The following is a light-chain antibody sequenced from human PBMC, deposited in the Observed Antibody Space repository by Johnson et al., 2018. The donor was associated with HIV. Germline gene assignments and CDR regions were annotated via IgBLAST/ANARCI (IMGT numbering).Light chain of an antibody. CDR2: DNN. Sequence: QSVLTQPPSVSAAPGQKVTISCSGSSSNIGNNYVSWYQQLPGTAPKLLIYDNNKRPSGIPDRFSGSKYGTSATLGITGLQTGDEADYYCGTWDSSLSCYVFGAGTKITVL. CDR3: GTWDSSLSCYV. V-gene: IGLV1-51*01. J-gene: IGLJ1*01. CDR1: SSNIGNNY.